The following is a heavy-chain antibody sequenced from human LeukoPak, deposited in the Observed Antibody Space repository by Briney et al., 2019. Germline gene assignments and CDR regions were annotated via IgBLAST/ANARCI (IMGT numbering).Heavy chain of an antibody. V-gene: IGHV3-30*02. CDR2: IRYDGNNK. CDR1: GFTFSSYG. D-gene: IGHD6-19*01. Sequence: SGGSLRLSCAASGFTFSSYGMHWDRQAPGKGLERVAFIRYDGNNKFYADSVKRRFTISRDNSKNTLYLQMNSLRAEDTAVYYCAKESSSGWYGLGYWGQGTLVTVSS. J-gene: IGHJ4*02. CDR3: AKESSSGWYGLGY.